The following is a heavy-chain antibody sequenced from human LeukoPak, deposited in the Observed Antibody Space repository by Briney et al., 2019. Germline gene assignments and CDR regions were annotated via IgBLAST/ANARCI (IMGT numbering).Heavy chain of an antibody. V-gene: IGHV1-18*01. CDR1: GYTFTSYD. D-gene: IGHD4-11*01. CDR3: ARGMTTVTTDYYGMDV. J-gene: IGHJ6*02. CDR2: ISAYNGNT. Sequence: ASVKVSCKASGYTFTSYDISWVRQAPGQGLEWMGWISAYNGNTNYAQKLQGRVTMTRNTSISTAYMELSSLRSEDTAVYYCARGMTTVTTDYYGMDVWGQGTTVTVSS.